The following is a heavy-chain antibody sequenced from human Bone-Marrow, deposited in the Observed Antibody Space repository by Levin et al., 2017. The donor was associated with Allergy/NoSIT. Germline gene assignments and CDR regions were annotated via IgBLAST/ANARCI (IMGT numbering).Heavy chain of an antibody. CDR3: ARVYRFFDI. Sequence: KISCKAPEDTFSSYAVSWVRQAPGQGLEWMGGISPISETPTYAQAFQGRVTITADKSTSVSYMELNSLTYDDTAVYYCARVYRFFDIWGQGTRVTVSA. J-gene: IGHJ4*02. CDR2: ISPISETP. CDR1: EDTFSSYA. D-gene: IGHD3-16*02. V-gene: IGHV1-69*06.